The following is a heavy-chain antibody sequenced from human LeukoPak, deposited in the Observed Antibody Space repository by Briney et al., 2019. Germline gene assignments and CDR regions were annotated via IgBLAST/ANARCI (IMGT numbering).Heavy chain of an antibody. CDR3: ATSFGSDDAFDI. V-gene: IGHV3-7*01. J-gene: IGHJ3*02. Sequence: GGSLRLSCAASGFTFSSHWMSWVRQAPGKGLEWVANIKQEGSEKYYVDSVKGRFTISRDNAKNSLYLQMNSLRAEDTAVYYCATSFGSDDAFDIWGQGTMVTVSS. CDR1: GFTFSSHW. CDR2: IKQEGSEK. D-gene: IGHD1-26*01.